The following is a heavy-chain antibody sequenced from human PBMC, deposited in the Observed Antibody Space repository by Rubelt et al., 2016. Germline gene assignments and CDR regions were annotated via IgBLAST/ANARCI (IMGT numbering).Heavy chain of an antibody. CDR1: GGSISSYY. J-gene: IGHJ4*02. CDR2: IYHSGGT. D-gene: IGHD3-10*01. Sequence: QVQLQESGPRLVKPSETLSLTCTVSGGSISSYYWSWIRQPPGKGLEWIGSIYHSGGTDYNPSLKSRVSISVDTSKNQFSLKLSSVTAADTAVYYCARGGTMVRGVDYWGQGTLVTVSS. CDR3: ARGGTMVRGVDY. V-gene: IGHV4-59*12.